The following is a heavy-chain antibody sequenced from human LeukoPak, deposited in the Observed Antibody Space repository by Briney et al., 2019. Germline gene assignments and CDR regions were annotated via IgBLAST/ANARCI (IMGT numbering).Heavy chain of an antibody. Sequence: QASETLSLTCTVSGGSISSYYWSWIRQPPGKGLEWIGYIYYSGSTNYNPSLKSRVTISVDTSKNQFSLKLSSVTAADTAVYYCARMSCSSTSCYTNYYYYYMDVWGKGTTVTVSS. CDR3: ARMSCSSTSCYTNYYYYYMDV. J-gene: IGHJ6*03. CDR1: GGSISSYY. V-gene: IGHV4-59*08. CDR2: IYYSGST. D-gene: IGHD2-2*02.